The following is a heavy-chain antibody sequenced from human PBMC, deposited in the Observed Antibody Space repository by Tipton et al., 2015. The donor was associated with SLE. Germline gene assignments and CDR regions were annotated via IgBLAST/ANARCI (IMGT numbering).Heavy chain of an antibody. J-gene: IGHJ3*02. CDR2: INWNGGST. V-gene: IGHV3-20*03. D-gene: IGHD6-6*01. Sequence: WIRQPPGKGLEWVSGINWNGGSTGYADSVKGRFTISRDNAKNSLYLQMNSLRAEDTALYYCAREYSSSSAAFDIWGQGTMVTVSS. CDR3: AREYSSSSAAFDI.